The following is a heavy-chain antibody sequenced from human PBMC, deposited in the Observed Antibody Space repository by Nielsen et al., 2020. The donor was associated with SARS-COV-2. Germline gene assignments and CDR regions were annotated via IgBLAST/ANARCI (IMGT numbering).Heavy chain of an antibody. V-gene: IGHV3-30*14. Sequence: GESLKISCATSGFTFSSHALHWVRQAPGKGLQWMAIISYDGTEHYADSVKGRFTISRDTSKNTLYLQMNSLRAEETAVYYCARDKETATAGAFDVWGQGTMVIVSS. J-gene: IGHJ3*01. CDR1: GFTFSSHA. CDR2: ISYDGTE. CDR3: ARDKETATAGAFDV. D-gene: IGHD5-18*01.